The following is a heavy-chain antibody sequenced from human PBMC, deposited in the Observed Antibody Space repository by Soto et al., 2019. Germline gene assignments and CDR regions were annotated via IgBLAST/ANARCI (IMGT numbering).Heavy chain of an antibody. CDR2: INAGNGNT. Sequence: QVQLVQSGAEEKKPGASVKVSCKASGHTCTSYAMHWVRQAPGQRLEWMGWINAGNGNTKYSQKFQGRVTITRDTSASTAYRELSSLRSEDTAVYYCASIIVVVTALDYWGQGTLVTVYS. D-gene: IGHD2-21*02. CDR1: GHTCTSYA. CDR3: ASIIVVVTALDY. J-gene: IGHJ4*02. V-gene: IGHV1-3*05.